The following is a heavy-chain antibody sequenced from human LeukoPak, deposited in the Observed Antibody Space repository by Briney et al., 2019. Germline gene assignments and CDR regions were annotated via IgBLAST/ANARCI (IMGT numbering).Heavy chain of an antibody. J-gene: IGHJ4*02. CDR1: GFTVSSNY. V-gene: IGHV3-21*01. CDR3: ARDLSGYGFFDY. CDR2: ISSSSSYI. Sequence: GGSLRLSCAASGFTVSSNYMSWVRQAPGKGLEWVSSISSSSSYIYYADSVKGRFTISRDNAKNSLYLQMNSPRAEDTAVYYCARDLSGYGFFDYWGQGTLVTVSS. D-gene: IGHD5-12*01.